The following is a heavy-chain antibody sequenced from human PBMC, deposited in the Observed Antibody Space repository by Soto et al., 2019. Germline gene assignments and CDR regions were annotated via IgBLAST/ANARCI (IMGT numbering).Heavy chain of an antibody. Sequence: GEYRKISCKGSGYSFTSYWIGWVRQMPGKGLEWMGIIYPGDSDTRYRPCCQGQVTISADKSISTAYLQWSSLKASDTAMYYCARNWGSGWDNWGQGTLVTVSS. CDR3: ARNWGSGWDN. CDR2: IYPGDSDT. CDR1: GYSFTSYW. V-gene: IGHV5-51*01. D-gene: IGHD6-19*01. J-gene: IGHJ4*02.